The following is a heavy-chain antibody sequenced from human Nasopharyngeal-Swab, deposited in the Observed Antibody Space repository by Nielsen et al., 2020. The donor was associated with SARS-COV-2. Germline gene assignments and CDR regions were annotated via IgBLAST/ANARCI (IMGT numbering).Heavy chain of an antibody. V-gene: IGHV4-39*01. CDR3: ARPGYDSSGYTSYFDY. Sequence: WIRQPPGKGLEWIGSIYYSGSTYYNPSLTSRVTISVDTSKNQFSLKLSSVTAADTAVYYCARPGYDSSGYTSYFDYWGQGTLVTVSS. J-gene: IGHJ4*02. CDR2: IYYSGST. D-gene: IGHD3-22*01.